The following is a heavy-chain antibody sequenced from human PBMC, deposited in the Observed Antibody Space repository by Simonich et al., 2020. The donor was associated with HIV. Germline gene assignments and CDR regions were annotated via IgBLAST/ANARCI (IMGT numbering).Heavy chain of an antibody. V-gene: IGHV3-48*03. CDR1: GFTFSSYE. D-gene: IGHD2-15*01. CDR3: ATLGYCSGGSCSYFDY. CDR2: ISSRCSPI. J-gene: IGHJ4*02. Sequence: CAASGFTFSSYEMNWVRQAPGKGLEWDSYISSRCSPIYSADSVKGRFTISRDNAKNSLYLQMNSLRAEDTAVYYCATLGYCSGGSCSYFDYWGQGTLVIVSS.